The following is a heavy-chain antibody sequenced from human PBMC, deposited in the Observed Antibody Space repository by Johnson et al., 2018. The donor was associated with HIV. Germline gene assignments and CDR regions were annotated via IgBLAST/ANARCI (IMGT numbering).Heavy chain of an antibody. CDR3: ARRGEYCSDGSCYDAFDI. CDR1: GFTFSNFG. D-gene: IGHD2-15*01. CDR2: IRYDGSNK. Sequence: QVQLVESGGGLVQPGGSLRLSCATSGFTFSNFGMHWVRQAPGKGLEWVAFIRYDGSNKYYADSVKGRFTVSRDNAKNSLSLQMNSLRAEDTALYYCARRGEYCSDGSCYDAFDIWGQGTMVTVSS. J-gene: IGHJ3*02. V-gene: IGHV3-33*08.